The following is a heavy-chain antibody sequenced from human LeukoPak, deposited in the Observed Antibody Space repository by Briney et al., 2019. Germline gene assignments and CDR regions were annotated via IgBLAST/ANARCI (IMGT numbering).Heavy chain of an antibody. J-gene: IGHJ4*02. CDR3: ARRDSSSWLDY. CDR1: GYTFTVYY. Sequence: ASVKVSCKASGYTFTVYYMHWVRQAPGQGLEWMGWISPNSDDTNYAQKFQARVTMTSDTSISTVHMYLSRLRSDDTAVYYCARRDSSSWLDYWGQGTLVTVSS. CDR2: ISPNSDDT. D-gene: IGHD6-13*01. V-gene: IGHV1-2*02.